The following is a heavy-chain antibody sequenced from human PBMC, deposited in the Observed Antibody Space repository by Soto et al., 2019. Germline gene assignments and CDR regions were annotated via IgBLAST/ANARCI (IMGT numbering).Heavy chain of an antibody. CDR2: IYHSGST. J-gene: IGHJ5*02. Sequence: QLQLQESGSGLVKPSQTLSLTCAVSGGSISSGGYSWSWIRQPPGKGLEWIGYIYHSGSTYYNPSLKSRVTVSVDRSKNQFSLKLSSVTAADTAVYYCARGGPGGSLTHWFDPWGQGTLVTVSS. CDR3: ARGGPGGSLTHWFDP. V-gene: IGHV4-30-2*01. D-gene: IGHD3-16*01. CDR1: GGSISSGGYS.